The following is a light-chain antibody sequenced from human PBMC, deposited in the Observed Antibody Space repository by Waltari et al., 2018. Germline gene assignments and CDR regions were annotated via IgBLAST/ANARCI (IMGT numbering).Light chain of an antibody. Sequence: DIQMTQSPSSLSASVGERVTITCRTSQGFSNWLAWYQQKPGKAPKLLIYRASNLETGVPSRFSGSGSGTDFTLTISSLQPEDIATYYCQQHDNSPYTFGQGTKVEIK. CDR1: QGFSNW. CDR3: QQHDNSPYT. V-gene: IGKV1-33*01. CDR2: RAS. J-gene: IGKJ2*01.